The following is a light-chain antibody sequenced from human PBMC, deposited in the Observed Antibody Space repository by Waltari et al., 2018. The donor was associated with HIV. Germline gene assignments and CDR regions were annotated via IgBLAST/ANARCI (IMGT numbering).Light chain of an antibody. CDR2: EVA. Sequence: QSALTQPASVSGSPGQSITVSCTGTSSDIGAYDYVSWYQQTTVTAHKLVIYEVAYRPSGISNRFSRSKSGNSPPLPISRLQTEDEADYYCSSFTTSDTLLFGGGTKVTVL. CDR1: SSDIGAYDY. J-gene: IGLJ2*01. CDR3: SSFTTSDTLL. V-gene: IGLV2-14*01.